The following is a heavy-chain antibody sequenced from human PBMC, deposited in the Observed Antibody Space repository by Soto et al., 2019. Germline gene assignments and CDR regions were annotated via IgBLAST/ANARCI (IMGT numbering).Heavy chain of an antibody. Sequence: QVQLVQSGAEVKKPGSSVKVSCTASEGTFNSYTISWVRQAPGQGLEWMGRVIPILGMANFAQKFQGRVMITADKSTSTAYMVLSSLRSDDTAVYYCATNYGSGSTHFDYWGQGTLVTDS. CDR1: EGTFNSYT. V-gene: IGHV1-69*02. CDR2: VIPILGMA. CDR3: ATNYGSGSTHFDY. D-gene: IGHD3-10*01. J-gene: IGHJ4*02.